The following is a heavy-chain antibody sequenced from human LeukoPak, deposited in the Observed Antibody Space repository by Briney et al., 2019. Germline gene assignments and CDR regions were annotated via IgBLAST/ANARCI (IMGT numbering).Heavy chain of an antibody. CDR3: ARVRDCGGDCYTDYFDY. CDR2: INPNSGGT. CDR1: GYTFTGYY. D-gene: IGHD2-21*02. Sequence: ASVKVSCKASGYTFTGYYMHWVRQAPGQGLEWMGRINPNSGGTNYAQKFQGRVTMTRDTSISTAYMELSRLRSDDTAVYYCARVRDCGGDCYTDYFDYWGQGTLVTVSS. J-gene: IGHJ4*02. V-gene: IGHV1-2*06.